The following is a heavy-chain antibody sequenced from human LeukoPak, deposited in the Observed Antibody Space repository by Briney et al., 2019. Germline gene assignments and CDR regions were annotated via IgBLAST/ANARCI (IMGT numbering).Heavy chain of an antibody. Sequence: WASVKVSCKASGGTFNSYAISWVRQAPGQGLEWMGWIIPIFGTANYAQKFQGRATITADKSTSTAYMELSSLRSEDTAVYYCARDLGSHSSGWFQAGSNAFDIWGQGTMVTVSS. V-gene: IGHV1-69*06. CDR2: IIPIFGTA. J-gene: IGHJ3*02. CDR3: ARDLGSHSSGWFQAGSNAFDI. D-gene: IGHD6-19*01. CDR1: GGTFNSYA.